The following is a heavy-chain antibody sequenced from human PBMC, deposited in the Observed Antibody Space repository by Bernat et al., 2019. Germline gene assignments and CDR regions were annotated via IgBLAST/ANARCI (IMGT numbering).Heavy chain of an antibody. CDR3: AQRRIVATRDYYYFDY. V-gene: IGHV2-5*02. CDR1: GFSLSTSGVG. D-gene: IGHD5-12*01. Sequence: QITLKESGPTLVKPTQTLTLTCTFSGFSLSTSGVGVGWIRQPPGKALEWLALIYWDDDKRYSPSLKSRLTITKDTSKSQVVLTMTNMDPVDTATYYCAQRRIVATRDYYYFDYWGQGTLVTVSS. CDR2: IYWDDDK. J-gene: IGHJ4*02.